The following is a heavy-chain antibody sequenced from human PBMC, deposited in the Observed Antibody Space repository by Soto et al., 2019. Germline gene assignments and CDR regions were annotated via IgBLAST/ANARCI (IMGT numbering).Heavy chain of an antibody. CDR2: IIPIFGTA. Sequence: SVKVSCKASGGTFSSYAISWVRQAPGQGLEWMGGIIPIFGTANYAQKFQGRVTITADESTSTAYMELSSLRSEDTAVYYCARGVQSIAAPYYFDYWGQGTLVTVSS. D-gene: IGHD6-6*01. CDR3: ARGVQSIAAPYYFDY. CDR1: GGTFSSYA. V-gene: IGHV1-69*13. J-gene: IGHJ4*02.